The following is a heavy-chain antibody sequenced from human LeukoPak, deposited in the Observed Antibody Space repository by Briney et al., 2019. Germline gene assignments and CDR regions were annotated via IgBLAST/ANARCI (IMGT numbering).Heavy chain of an antibody. CDR3: ARVRGYDNYYYYGMDV. J-gene: IGHJ6*02. CDR2: INHSGST. Sequence: PSETLSLTCAVYGGSFSGYYWSWIRQPPGKGLECIGEINHSGSTNYNPSLKSRVTISVDTSKNQFSLKLSSVTAADTAVYYCARVRGYDNYYYYGMDVWGQGTTVTVSS. CDR1: GGSFSGYY. D-gene: IGHD5-12*01. V-gene: IGHV4-34*01.